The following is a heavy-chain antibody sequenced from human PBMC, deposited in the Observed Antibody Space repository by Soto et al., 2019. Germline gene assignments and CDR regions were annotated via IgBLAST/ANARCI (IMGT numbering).Heavy chain of an antibody. CDR2: TRDKANSYTT. CDR1: GFPFSDHY. J-gene: IGHJ4*02. Sequence: VQLVESGGGLVQSGGSLRLSCAASGFPFSDHYMDWVRQAPWKGLEWVGRTRDKANSYTTEYAASVNGRFTISRDNSKNSLYLQMNNVNTEDTAVYYCNRIDRPRGGFDYWGQGTLVTVSS. CDR3: NRIDRPRGGFDY. V-gene: IGHV3-72*01. D-gene: IGHD3-16*01.